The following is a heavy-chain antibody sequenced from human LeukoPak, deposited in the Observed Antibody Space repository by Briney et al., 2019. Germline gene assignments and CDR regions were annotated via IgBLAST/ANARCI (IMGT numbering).Heavy chain of an antibody. CDR2: VSPPGGGT. CDR1: GFTFSNLG. J-gene: IGHJ6*03. D-gene: IGHD5-12*01. CDR3: ARGYSGYDFSVRDYYY. V-gene: IGHV3-23*01. Sequence: GGTLRLSCAASGFTFSNLGMNWVRQAPGEGVEWRSGVSPPGGGTYYADPVKGRFTISRHHAKNSLYLQMHRLRAEDTALYHCARGYSGYDFSVRDYYY.